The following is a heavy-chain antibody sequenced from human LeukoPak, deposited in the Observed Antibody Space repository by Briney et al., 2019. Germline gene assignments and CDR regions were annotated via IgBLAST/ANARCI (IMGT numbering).Heavy chain of an antibody. CDR3: ARGTKQQLVQTYFDY. Sequence: PSETLSLTCTVSGGSIGSYYWSWIRQPPGKGLEWIGYINYSGSITYNPSLKSRVTISLDMSKNQFSLKLNSVTAADTAVYYCARGTKQQLVQTYFDYWGQGTLVTVSS. CDR2: INYSGSI. V-gene: IGHV4-59*01. J-gene: IGHJ4*02. CDR1: GGSIGSYY. D-gene: IGHD6-13*01.